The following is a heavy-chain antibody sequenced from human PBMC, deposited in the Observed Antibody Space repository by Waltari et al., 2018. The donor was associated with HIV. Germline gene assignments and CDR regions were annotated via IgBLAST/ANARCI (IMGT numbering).Heavy chain of an antibody. J-gene: IGHJ2*01. CDR2: ASHSGGT. V-gene: IGHV4-38-2*02. CDR3: ARAGVVPALFDL. CDR1: EYYFKTDYT. Sequence: QVQLQESGPGLVKPSETLSLSCIVSEYYFKTDYTWDGIRQPPGKGLEWLGSASHSGGTFHNASLQSRVTISVDRSKNQVSLKVNSVTAADTAVYYCARAGVVPALFDLWGRGTLVTVSS. D-gene: IGHD3-3*01.